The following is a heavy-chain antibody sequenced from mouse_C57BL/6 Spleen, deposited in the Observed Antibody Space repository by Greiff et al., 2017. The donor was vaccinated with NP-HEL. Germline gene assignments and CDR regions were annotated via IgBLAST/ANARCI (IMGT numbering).Heavy chain of an antibody. CDR1: GYAFSSYW. V-gene: IGHV1-80*01. CDR2: IYPGDGDT. Sequence: QVQLQQSGAELVKPGASVKISCKASGYAFSSYWMNWVKQRPGKGLEWIGQIYPGDGDTNYNGKFKGKATLTADKSSNTAYMQLSSLTSEDSAVYFCARSTSGYVMDYWGQGTSVTVSS. J-gene: IGHJ4*01. D-gene: IGHD3-2*02. CDR3: ARSTSGYVMDY.